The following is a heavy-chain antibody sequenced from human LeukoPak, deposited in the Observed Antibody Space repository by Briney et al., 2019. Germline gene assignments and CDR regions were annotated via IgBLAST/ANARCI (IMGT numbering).Heavy chain of an antibody. V-gene: IGHV1-46*01. Sequence: GASVKVSCKASGYTFSSYHLHWVRQAPGQGLEWMGIINPSGGSTSYAQKFQGRVTMTRDTSTSTVYMELSSLRSEDTAAYYCARVGSSTWYESDYWGQGTLVTVSS. CDR3: ARVGSSTWYESDY. J-gene: IGHJ4*02. D-gene: IGHD6-13*01. CDR1: GYTFSSYH. CDR2: INPSGGST.